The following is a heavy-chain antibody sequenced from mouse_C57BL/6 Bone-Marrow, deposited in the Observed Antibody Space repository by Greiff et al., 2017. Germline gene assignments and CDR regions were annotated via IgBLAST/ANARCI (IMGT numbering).Heavy chain of an antibody. CDR2: IYPTSGRT. CDR3: ARSGPLGRSCDY. D-gene: IGHD4-1*01. CDR1: GYTFTSYS. V-gene: IGHV1-55*01. Sequence: QVQLQQPGAELVKPGASVKMSCKASGYTFTSYSITWVKQRPGQGLEWIGDIYPTSGRTNYNEKFKSKAILTVDTSSNTAYMQLSSLTSEDSAVFYCARSGPLGRSCDYWGQGTTLTVSS. J-gene: IGHJ2*01.